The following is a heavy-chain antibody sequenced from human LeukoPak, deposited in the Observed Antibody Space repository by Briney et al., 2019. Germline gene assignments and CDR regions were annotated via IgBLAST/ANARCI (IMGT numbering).Heavy chain of an antibody. D-gene: IGHD2-15*01. V-gene: IGHV1-69*13. CDR2: IIPIFGTA. CDR3: ASDMRGPYWYYFDY. J-gene: IGHJ4*02. CDR1: GGTFSSYA. Sequence: SVKVSCKASGGTFSSYAISWVRQAPGQGLEWMGGIIPIFGTANYAQKFQGRVTITADESTSTAYMELSSLRSEDTAVYYCASDMRGPYWYYFDYWGQGTLVTVSS.